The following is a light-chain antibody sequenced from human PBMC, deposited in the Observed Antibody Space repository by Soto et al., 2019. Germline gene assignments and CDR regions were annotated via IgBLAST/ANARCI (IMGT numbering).Light chain of an antibody. CDR3: MQSTRWPPYT. V-gene: IGKV2-30*01. Sequence: DVVMTQSPLSLPVTLGQPASISCRSSQSLAYIDGNTYLNWFQQRPGQSPRRLIYRVSNRDYGVTDRFSGSGSGTDFTLEISRVEAEDVGVYYCMQSTRWPPYTFGQGTKLEIK. J-gene: IGKJ2*01. CDR1: QSLAYIDGNTY. CDR2: RVS.